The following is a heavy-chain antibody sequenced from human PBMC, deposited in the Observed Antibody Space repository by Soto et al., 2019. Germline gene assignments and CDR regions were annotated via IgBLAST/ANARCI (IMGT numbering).Heavy chain of an antibody. CDR2: IYYSGST. D-gene: IGHD6-19*01. CDR1: GGSVSSGSYY. Sequence: QVQLQESGPGLVKPSETLSLTCTVSGGSVSSGSYYWSWIRQPPGKGLEWIGYIYYSGSTNYNPSREGRVTISVDTSKDQFSLTRSSVTAADTAGYYGARGIEGWYQGRYYYGMDVWGQGTTVTVSS. J-gene: IGHJ6*02. CDR3: ARGIEGWYQGRYYYGMDV. V-gene: IGHV4-61*01.